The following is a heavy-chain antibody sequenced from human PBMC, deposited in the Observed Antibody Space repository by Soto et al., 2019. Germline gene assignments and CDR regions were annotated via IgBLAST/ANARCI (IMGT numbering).Heavy chain of an antibody. V-gene: IGHV3-7*01. D-gene: IGHD3-3*01. CDR3: ARDYDFWSGSHMDV. CDR2: IKQDGSEK. Sequence: GGSLRLSCAASGFTFSSYAMIWVRQAPGKGLEWVANIKQDGSEKYYVDSVKGRFTISRDNAKNSLYLQMNSLRAEDTAVYYCARDYDFWSGSHMDVWGKGTTVTVSS. J-gene: IGHJ6*03. CDR1: GFTFSSYA.